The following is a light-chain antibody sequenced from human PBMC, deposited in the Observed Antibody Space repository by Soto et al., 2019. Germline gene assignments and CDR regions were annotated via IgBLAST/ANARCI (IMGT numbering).Light chain of an antibody. V-gene: IGLV2-8*01. CDR1: SSDVGNYVY. Sequence: QSVLTQPPSASGSPGQSVTISCTGTSSDVGNYVYVSWYQQHPGKAPKLMIYEVSKRPPGVPDRFSGSKSGNTASLTVSGLQTEDEADYYCSSYAVISNFYVCGTGTKVTVL. CDR3: SSYAVISNFYV. J-gene: IGLJ1*01. CDR2: EVS.